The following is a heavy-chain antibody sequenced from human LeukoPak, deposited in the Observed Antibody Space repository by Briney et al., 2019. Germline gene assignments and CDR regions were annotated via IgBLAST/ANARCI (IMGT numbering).Heavy chain of an antibody. V-gene: IGHV5-51*01. D-gene: IGHD3-10*01. CDR2: IYPGDSDT. CDR1: GYRFTSYW. Sequence: GESLKISCQGSGYRFTSYWIAWVRQMPGKGLEWMGTIYPGDSDTRYSPSFQGQVTISADKSISTAYLQWTSLKASDSAMFYCARIDGSGSYYNDYYFVYWGQGTLVTVSS. CDR3: ARIDGSGSYYNDYYFVY. J-gene: IGHJ4*02.